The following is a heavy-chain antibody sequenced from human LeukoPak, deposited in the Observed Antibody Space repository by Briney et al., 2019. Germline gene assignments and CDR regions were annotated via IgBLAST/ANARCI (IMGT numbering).Heavy chain of an antibody. D-gene: IGHD6-13*01. CDR1: GASISSHY. V-gene: IGHV4-59*08. CDR3: ASELAAAGTVY. J-gene: IGHJ4*02. CDR2: VYNSGSS. Sequence: SETLSLTCTVSGASISSHYCSWIRQSPEKGLEWIGHVYNSGSSNYNPSLKSRVTISADASENQFSLRLNSVTTADTAVYYCASELAAAGTVYWGQGILATVSS.